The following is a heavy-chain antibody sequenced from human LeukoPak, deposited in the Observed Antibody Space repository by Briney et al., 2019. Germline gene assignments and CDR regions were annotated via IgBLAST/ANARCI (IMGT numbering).Heavy chain of an antibody. CDR2: INHSGST. D-gene: IGHD3-22*01. Sequence: SETLSLTCAVYGGSFSGYYWSWIRQPPAQGLEWIGDINHSGSTNYNPSLKSQVTISVDTTKNQFSLQLSSVAAAETAVYYCARAALGDSSGYYWSYAFDIWGQGTMVTVST. J-gene: IGHJ3*02. CDR3: ARAALGDSSGYYWSYAFDI. CDR1: GGSFSGYY. V-gene: IGHV4-34*01.